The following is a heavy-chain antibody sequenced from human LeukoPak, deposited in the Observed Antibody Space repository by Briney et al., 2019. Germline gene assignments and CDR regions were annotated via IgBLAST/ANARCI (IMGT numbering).Heavy chain of an antibody. V-gene: IGHV1-46*01. Sequence: ASVKVSCKASGYTFTSYYMHWVRQAPGQGLEWMGIINPSGGSTSYAQKFQGRVTMTRDTSTSTVYMELSSLRSEDTAVYYCARAVTTWYYYYYMDVWGKGTTVTVSS. J-gene: IGHJ6*03. CDR1: GYTFTSYY. CDR2: INPSGGST. D-gene: IGHD4-11*01. CDR3: ARAVTTWYYYYYMDV.